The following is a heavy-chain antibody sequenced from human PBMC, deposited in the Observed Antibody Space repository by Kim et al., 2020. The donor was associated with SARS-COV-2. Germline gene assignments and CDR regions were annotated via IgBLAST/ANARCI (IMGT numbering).Heavy chain of an antibody. V-gene: IGHV5-51*01. J-gene: IGHJ4*02. CDR2: IYPGDSDT. CDR1: GYSFTSYW. CDR3: ARPPNHCGGDCYPYYFDY. D-gene: IGHD2-21*01. Sequence: GESLKISCKGSGYSFTSYWIGWVRQMPGKGLEWMGIIYPGDSDTRYSPSFQGQVTISADKSISTAYLQWSSLKASDTAMYYCARPPNHCGGDCYPYYFDYWGQGTLVTVSS.